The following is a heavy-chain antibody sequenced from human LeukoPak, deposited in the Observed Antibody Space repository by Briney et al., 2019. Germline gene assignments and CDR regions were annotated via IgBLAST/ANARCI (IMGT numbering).Heavy chain of an antibody. CDR2: ISTDGINT. CDR3: VKDLSGTYSFDY. D-gene: IGHD1-26*01. Sequence: SGGSLRLSCSASGFTFSNYVMHWVRQAPGKGLEYVSTISTDGINTRYADSLKGRFTISRDNSKNTLYLQMSSLRPEDTAVYFCVKDLSGTYSFDYWGQGTLVTVPS. CDR1: GFTFSNYV. V-gene: IGHV3-64D*09. J-gene: IGHJ4*02.